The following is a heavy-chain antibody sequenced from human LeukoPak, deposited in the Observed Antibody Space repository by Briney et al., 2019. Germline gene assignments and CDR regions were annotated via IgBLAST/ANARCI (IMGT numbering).Heavy chain of an antibody. D-gene: IGHD2-15*01. V-gene: IGHV4-34*01. CDR1: GGSFGGYY. CDR3: ARGRDIGYCSGGSCYSVYRSTRNNWFDP. Sequence: SETLSLTCAVYGGSFGGYYWSWIRQPPGKGLEWIGEINHSGSTNYNPSLKSRVTISVDTSKNQFSLKLSSVTAADTAVYYCARGRDIGYCSGGSCYSVYRSTRNNWFDPWGQGTLVTVSS. J-gene: IGHJ5*02. CDR2: INHSGST.